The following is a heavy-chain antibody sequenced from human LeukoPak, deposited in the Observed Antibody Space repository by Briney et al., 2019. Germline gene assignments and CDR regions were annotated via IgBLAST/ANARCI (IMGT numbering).Heavy chain of an antibody. V-gene: IGHV4-34*01. J-gene: IGHJ4*02. Sequence: SETLSLTCAVYGGSFSGYYWSWIRQPPGKGLEWIGEINHSGSTNYNPSLNTRVTISVDTSKNQFSLKLSSATAADTAVYYCARVIEYCSSTSCYILDYWGQGTLVTVSS. CDR2: INHSGST. CDR1: GGSFSGYY. CDR3: ARVIEYCSSTSCYILDY. D-gene: IGHD2-2*02.